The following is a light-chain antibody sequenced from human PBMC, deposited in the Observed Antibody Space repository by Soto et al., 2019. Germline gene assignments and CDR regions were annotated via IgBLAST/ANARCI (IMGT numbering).Light chain of an antibody. CDR1: QNIKNY. J-gene: IGKJ4*01. Sequence: DIQMTQSPSSLSASVGDRVTITCQASQNIKNYLNWFQQKPGKGPNLLIYDASSLATGVPSRFSGSGSGTDFPLTISSRQPEDIAVYFCQHYDQFPFTFGGGTKVEIK. CDR2: DAS. V-gene: IGKV1-33*01. CDR3: QHYDQFPFT.